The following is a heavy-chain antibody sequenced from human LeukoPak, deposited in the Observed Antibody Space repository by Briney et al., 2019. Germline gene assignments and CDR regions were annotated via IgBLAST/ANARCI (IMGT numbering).Heavy chain of an antibody. Sequence: ASVKVSCKASGYTFTTYVMHWVRQAPGQRLEWMVWINAGNGNTKYSQEFQGRVTITRDTSASTAYMELSSLRSEDMAVYYCARGHRYYSSSGSYLRRDSWFDPWGQGTLVTVSS. CDR2: INAGNGNT. CDR1: GYTFTTYV. J-gene: IGHJ5*02. CDR3: ARGHRYYSSSGSYLRRDSWFDP. V-gene: IGHV1-3*03. D-gene: IGHD3-10*01.